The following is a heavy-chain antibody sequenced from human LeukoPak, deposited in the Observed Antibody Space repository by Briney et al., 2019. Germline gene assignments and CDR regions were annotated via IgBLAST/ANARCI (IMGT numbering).Heavy chain of an antibody. Sequence: SETLSLTCTVSGGSISNSNYYWGWVRQPPGTGREWIGTIYYSGNTYYTPSLKSRVTISVDTSKNQFSLRLSSVTAADTAVYFCMRHEEEDGYNAKPFDFWGQGTLVTVSS. D-gene: IGHD5-24*01. J-gene: IGHJ4*02. CDR3: MRHEEEDGYNAKPFDF. CDR1: GGSISNSNYY. V-gene: IGHV4-39*01. CDR2: IYYSGNT.